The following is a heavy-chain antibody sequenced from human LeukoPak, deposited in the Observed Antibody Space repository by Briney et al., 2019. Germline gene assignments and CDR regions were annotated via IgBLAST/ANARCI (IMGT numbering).Heavy chain of an antibody. D-gene: IGHD3-3*01. CDR1: GGTFSSYA. J-gene: IGHJ4*02. Sequence: SVKVSCKASGGTFSSYAINWVRQAPGQGLEWVGGIIPIFGTPTYAQKFQERVTITRDMSTSTAYMELSSLRSEDTAVYYCAATMYYDFWSGYYTPPDYWGQGTLVTVSS. CDR3: AATMYYDFWSGYYTPPDY. CDR2: IIPIFGTP. V-gene: IGHV1-69*05.